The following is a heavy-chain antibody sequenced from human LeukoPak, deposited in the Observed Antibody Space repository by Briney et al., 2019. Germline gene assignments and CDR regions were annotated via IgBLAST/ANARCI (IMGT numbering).Heavy chain of an antibody. CDR3: ARDESGDNDAFDI. D-gene: IGHD2-21*01. CDR2: IRSRNNYI. Sequence: GGSLRLSCAASAFNVSGYTVNWVRQAPGKGLEWISSIRSRNNYITYAASVEGRFTISRGNAKNSLYLQMNSLRVEDTAVYYCARDESGDNDAFDIWGQGTMVTVSS. V-gene: IGHV3-21*01. CDR1: AFNVSGYT. J-gene: IGHJ3*02.